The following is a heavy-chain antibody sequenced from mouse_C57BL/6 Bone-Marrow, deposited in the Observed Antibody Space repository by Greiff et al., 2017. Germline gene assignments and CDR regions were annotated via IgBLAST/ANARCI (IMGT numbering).Heavy chain of an antibody. J-gene: IGHJ2*01. CDR3: AGTYYYDSNYLDY. D-gene: IGHD1-1*01. V-gene: IGHV1-81*01. Sequence: QVQLQQSGAELARPGASVKLSCKASGYTFTSYGISWVKQRTGQGLEWIGEIYPRSGNTYYNEKFKGKATLTADKSSSTAYMELRSLTSEDSAVFFCAGTYYYDSNYLDYWGQGTTLTVSS. CDR2: IYPRSGNT. CDR1: GYTFTSYG.